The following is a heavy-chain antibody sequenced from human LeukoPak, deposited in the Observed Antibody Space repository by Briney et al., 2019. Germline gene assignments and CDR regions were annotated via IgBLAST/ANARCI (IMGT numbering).Heavy chain of an antibody. CDR1: GGSISSSSDY. CDR2: IYYSWST. CDR3: ARRHYGSGCYPYYFDY. J-gene: IGHJ4*02. D-gene: IGHD3-10*01. Sequence: PSETLSLTCTVSGGSISSSSDYWGWIRQPPGTGLEWIGSIYYSWSTYSNPSLKSRVTISVDTSKNQFSLKLSSVTAADTAVYYCARRHYGSGCYPYYFDYWGQGTLVTVSS. V-gene: IGHV4-39*01.